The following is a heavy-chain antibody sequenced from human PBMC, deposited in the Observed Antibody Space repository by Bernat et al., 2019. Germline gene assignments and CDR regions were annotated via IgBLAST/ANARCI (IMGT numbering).Heavy chain of an antibody. CDR2: ISGSGGST. D-gene: IGHD3-16*01. J-gene: IGHJ4*02. CDR1: GFTFSSYA. V-gene: IGHV3-23*01. CDR3: AKTPFMITFGGGTEFDY. Sequence: EVQLLESGGGLVQPGGSLRLSCAASGFTFSSYAMSWVRQAPGKGLEWVSAISGSGGSTYYADSVKGRFTISRDNSKKTLYLQMNSLRAEDTAVYYCAKTPFMITFGGGTEFDYWGQGTLVTVSS.